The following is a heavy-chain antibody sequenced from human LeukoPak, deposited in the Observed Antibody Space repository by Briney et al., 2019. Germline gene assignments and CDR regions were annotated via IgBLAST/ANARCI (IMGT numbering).Heavy chain of an antibody. V-gene: IGHV1-8*01. CDR1: GYTFTSYD. J-gene: IGHJ4*02. CDR3: AKSQYSFGSGATRPLFDY. Sequence: ASVKVSCKASGYTFTSYDINWVRQATGQGLEWMGWMNPNSGNTGYAQKFEARVTLTRDTSINTAYMEMRGLTSDDTAVYYCAKSQYSFGSGATRPLFDYWGQGTLVTVSS. CDR2: MNPNSGNT. D-gene: IGHD3-10*01.